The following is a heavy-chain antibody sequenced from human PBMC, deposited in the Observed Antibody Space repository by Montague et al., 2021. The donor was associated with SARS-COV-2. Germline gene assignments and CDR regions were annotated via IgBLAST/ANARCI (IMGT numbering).Heavy chain of an antibody. J-gene: IGHJ6*02. Sequence: TLSLTCTVSGGSISSGSYYWSWIRQPAGKGLEWIGRIYTSGSTNCNPSLKSRVTISVDTSKNQFSLKLSSVTAADTAVYYCARDRVDRYSGSRTAYGMDVWGQGTTVTVSS. V-gene: IGHV4-61*02. CDR1: GGSISSGSYY. CDR2: IYTSGST. CDR3: ARDRVDRYSGSRTAYGMDV. D-gene: IGHD1-26*01.